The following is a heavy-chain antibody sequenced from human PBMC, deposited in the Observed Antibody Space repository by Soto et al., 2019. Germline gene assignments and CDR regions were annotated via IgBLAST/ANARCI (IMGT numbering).Heavy chain of an antibody. CDR3: AKRSQYSNGLYSTISDY. J-gene: IGHJ4*02. D-gene: IGHD5-12*01. V-gene: IGHV3-23*01. CDR1: GFSFSDYA. Sequence: GGSLRLSCAASGFSFSDYAMSWVRQAPGKGLEWVSVISESGGSTHYADSVRGRFTVSRDNSKNSLSLRMNSLRDEDTAVYFCAKRSQYSNGLYSTISDYWWQGP. CDR2: ISESGGST.